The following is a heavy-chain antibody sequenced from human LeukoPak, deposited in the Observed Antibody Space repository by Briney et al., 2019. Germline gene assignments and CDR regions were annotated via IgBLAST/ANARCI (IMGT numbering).Heavy chain of an antibody. CDR3: ASLSRCSSSWSSY. Sequence: PSETLSLTCTVSGGSISSYYWSWIRQPPGKGLEWIGYIYYSGSTNYNPSLKSRVTISVDTSKNQFSLKLSSVTAADTAVYYCASLSRCSSSWSSYWGQGTLVTVSS. CDR2: IYYSGST. CDR1: GGSISSYY. V-gene: IGHV4-59*08. J-gene: IGHJ4*02. D-gene: IGHD6-13*01.